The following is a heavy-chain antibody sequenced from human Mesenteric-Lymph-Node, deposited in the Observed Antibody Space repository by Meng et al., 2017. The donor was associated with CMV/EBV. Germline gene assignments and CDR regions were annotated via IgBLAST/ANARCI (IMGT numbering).Heavy chain of an antibody. CDR3: AKADYGGSPTDY. Sequence: GESLKISCAASGFNFSNYVMHWVRQAPGKGLEWVAVIWNDGTKQYSADSVKGRFAISRDNFENTLYLQMNSLRAEDTAVYYCAKADYGGSPTDYWGQGTQVTVSS. CDR1: GFNFSNYV. CDR2: IWNDGTKQ. J-gene: IGHJ4*02. D-gene: IGHD4/OR15-4a*01. V-gene: IGHV3-33*06.